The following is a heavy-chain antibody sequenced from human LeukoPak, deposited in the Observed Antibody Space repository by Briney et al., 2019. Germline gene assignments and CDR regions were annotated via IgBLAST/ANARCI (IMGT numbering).Heavy chain of an antibody. CDR3: VRDGDDYNFDY. V-gene: IGHV3-74*01. J-gene: IGHJ4*02. CDR1: GFSISSFW. D-gene: IGHD5-24*01. CDR2: VNVEGGYR. Sequence: GGSLRLSCAASGFSISSFWMHWVRQAPGKGLVWVSRVNVEGGYRNYADSVKGRFTISRDNARNTLYLQMHSLRAEDTAVYYCVRDGDDYNFDYWGQGSLVTVSS.